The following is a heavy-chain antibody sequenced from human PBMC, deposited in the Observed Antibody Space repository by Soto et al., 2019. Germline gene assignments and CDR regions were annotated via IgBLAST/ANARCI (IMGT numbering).Heavy chain of an antibody. CDR1: GFTFSNYW. V-gene: IGHV3-74*03. D-gene: IGHD3-16*01. CDR3: ARDSVNPPWGVNWFDP. CDR2: INTDGSSL. J-gene: IGHJ5*02. Sequence: PGGSLRLSCAASGFTFSNYWMHWVRQAPGKGLVWVSRINTDGSSLTYADSVKGRFTISRDNAKNTLYLQMNSLRAEDTAVYYCARDSVNPPWGVNWFDPWGQGTLVTVSS.